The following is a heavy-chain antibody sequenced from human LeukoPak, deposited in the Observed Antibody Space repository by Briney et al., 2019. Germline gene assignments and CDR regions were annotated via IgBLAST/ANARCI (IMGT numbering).Heavy chain of an antibody. Sequence: GGSLRLSCAASGFTFSSYAMSWVRQAPGKRLDWVSGISGGGASTYYADSVKGRFTISRDNSMNTLYLQMNSLRAEDTALYYCAEHRGYNSAAMDVWGQGTTVTASS. D-gene: IGHD5-12*01. CDR3: AEHRGYNSAAMDV. V-gene: IGHV3-23*01. CDR2: ISGGGAST. J-gene: IGHJ6*02. CDR1: GFTFSSYA.